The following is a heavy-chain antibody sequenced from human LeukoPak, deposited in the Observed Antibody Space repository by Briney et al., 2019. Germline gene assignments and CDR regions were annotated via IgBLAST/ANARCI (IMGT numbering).Heavy chain of an antibody. CDR2: ISGSGLST. J-gene: IGHJ6*03. Sequence: PGGSLRLSCAASGFTFRSYAMSWVRQAPGKGLEWVSVISGSGLSTYYADSVKGRFTISRDNSKNTPYLQMNSLRAEDTAVYYCAKDIHYYGSDNYDQGPAYYYMDVWGKGTTVTVSS. CDR1: GFTFRSYA. D-gene: IGHD3-10*01. CDR3: AKDIHYYGSDNYDQGPAYYYMDV. V-gene: IGHV3-23*01.